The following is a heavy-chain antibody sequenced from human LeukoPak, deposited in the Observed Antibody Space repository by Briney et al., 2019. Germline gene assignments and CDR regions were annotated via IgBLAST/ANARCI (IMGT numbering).Heavy chain of an antibody. Sequence: GGSLRLSCAASGFTFSNYVMHWVRQAPGRGLEWVALISYDGNNKDYADSVKGRFTISRDNSKNTLYLQMNSLRAEDTAVYYCARDQRGRTGSIMMAVLITGFDYWGQGTLVTVSS. CDR3: ARDQRGRTGSIMMAVLITGFDY. D-gene: IGHD3-22*01. CDR1: GFTFSNYV. CDR2: ISYDGNNK. V-gene: IGHV3-30*14. J-gene: IGHJ4*02.